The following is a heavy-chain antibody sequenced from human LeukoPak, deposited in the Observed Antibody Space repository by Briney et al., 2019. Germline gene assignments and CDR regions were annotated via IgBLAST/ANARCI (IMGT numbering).Heavy chain of an antibody. J-gene: IGHJ4*02. V-gene: IGHV4-39*01. CDR3: AICWKFYSDSSGYCNYFDY. Sequence: SETLSLTCSVSGSSISSSSDYWGWIRQPPGKGLEWIGSIYYSGRTYYNLSLKSRVTMSVNTSKNQFSLKLSSVTAADTAVYYCAICWKFYSDSSGYCNYFDYWGQGTLVTVSS. CDR2: IYYSGRT. CDR1: GSSISSSSDY. D-gene: IGHD3-22*01.